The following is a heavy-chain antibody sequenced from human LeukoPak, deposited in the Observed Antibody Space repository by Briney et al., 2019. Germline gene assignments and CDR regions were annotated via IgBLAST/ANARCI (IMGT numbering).Heavy chain of an antibody. J-gene: IGHJ4*02. CDR3: ARDYGSGSYYTSAY. CDR1: GFTFSSYA. V-gene: IGHV3-30-3*01. Sequence: GGSLRLSCAASGFTFSSYAMHWVRQAPGKGLEWVAVISYDGSNKYYADSVKGRFTISRDNSKNTLYLQMNSLRAEDTAVYYCARDYGSGSYYTSAYWGQGTLVTVSS. D-gene: IGHD3-10*01. CDR2: ISYDGSNK.